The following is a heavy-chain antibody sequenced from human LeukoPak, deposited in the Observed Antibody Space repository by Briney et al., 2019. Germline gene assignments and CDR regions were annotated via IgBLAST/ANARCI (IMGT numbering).Heavy chain of an antibody. CDR2: ISGSGGST. CDR3: AKERRGYYSEY. D-gene: IGHD3-22*01. J-gene: IGHJ4*02. Sequence: GGSLRLSCAASGFTFSSYAMSWVRQAPWKGLEWVSAISGSGGSTYYADSVKGRFTISRDNSKNTLYLQINSLRAEDTAVYYCAKERRGYYSEYRGQGTQVTVSS. V-gene: IGHV3-23*01. CDR1: GFTFSSYA.